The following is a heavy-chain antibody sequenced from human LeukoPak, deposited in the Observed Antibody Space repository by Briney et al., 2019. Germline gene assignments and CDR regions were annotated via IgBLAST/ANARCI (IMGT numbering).Heavy chain of an antibody. CDR2: IYYSGGT. J-gene: IGHJ2*01. V-gene: IGHV4-59*01. Sequence: SGTLSLTCTVSGGSISSYYWSWIRQPPGKGLEWIGYIYYSGGTNYNPSLKSRVTISVDTSKNQFSLKLSSVTAADTAVYYCARDRDYYDSSGYQNWYFDLWGRGTLVTVSS. D-gene: IGHD3-22*01. CDR1: GGSISSYY. CDR3: ARDRDYYDSSGYQNWYFDL.